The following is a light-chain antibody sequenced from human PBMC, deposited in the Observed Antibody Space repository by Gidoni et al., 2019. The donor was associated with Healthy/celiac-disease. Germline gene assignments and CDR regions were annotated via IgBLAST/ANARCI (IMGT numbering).Light chain of an antibody. V-gene: IGLV3-1*01. CDR1: KLGDKY. J-gene: IGLJ2*01. Sequence: YELTQPPSVSVSPGQTASITGSGDKLGDKYACWYQQKPGQSPVLVIYQDSKRPSGIPERFSGSNSGNTATLTISGTQAMDEADYYCQAWDSSTAVVFGGGTKLTVL. CDR3: QAWDSSTAVV. CDR2: QDS.